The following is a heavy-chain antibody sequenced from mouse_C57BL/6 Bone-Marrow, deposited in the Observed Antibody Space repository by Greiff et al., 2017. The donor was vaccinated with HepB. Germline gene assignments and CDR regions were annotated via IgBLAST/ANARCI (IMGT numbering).Heavy chain of an antibody. CDR1: GFTFSSYG. D-gene: IGHD2-4*01. J-gene: IGHJ2*01. CDR3: ARHRGLRLRLNYYFDY. Sequence: EVNVVESGGDLVKPGGSLKLSCAASGFTFSSYGMSWVRQTPDKRLEWVATISSGGSYTYYPDSVKGRFTISRDNAKNTLYLQMSSLKSEDTAMYYCARHRGLRLRLNYYFDYWGQGTTLTVSS. V-gene: IGHV5-6*01. CDR2: ISSGGSYT.